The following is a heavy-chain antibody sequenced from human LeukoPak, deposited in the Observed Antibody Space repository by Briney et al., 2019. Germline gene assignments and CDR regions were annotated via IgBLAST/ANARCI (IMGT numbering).Heavy chain of an antibody. V-gene: IGHV3-48*04. CDR1: GFTFSSSW. Sequence: PGGSLRLSCAASGFTFSSSWMTWVRQAPGKGLEWVSYISSSGITIYYADSVKGRFTISRDNAKNSLYLQMNSLRAEDTAVYYCARARAVNWNSPDYWGQGTLVTVSS. CDR2: ISSSGITI. D-gene: IGHD1-7*01. J-gene: IGHJ4*02. CDR3: ARARAVNWNSPDY.